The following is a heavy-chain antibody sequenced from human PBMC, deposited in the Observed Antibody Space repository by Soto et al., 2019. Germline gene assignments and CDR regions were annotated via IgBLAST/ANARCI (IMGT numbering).Heavy chain of an antibody. CDR2: IYPGDSDT. V-gene: IGHV5-51*01. CDR1: GYSFTSYW. Sequence: PGESLKISCKGSGYSFTSYWIGWVRQMPGKGLEWMGIIYPGDSDTRYSPSFQGQVTISADKSISTAYLQWSSLKASDTAMYYCGRQFFFYIGGSYREGFYYYSYSMEVWGKGTRVTVSS. J-gene: IGHJ6*03. D-gene: IGHD3-16*02. CDR3: GRQFFFYIGGSYREGFYYYSYSMEV.